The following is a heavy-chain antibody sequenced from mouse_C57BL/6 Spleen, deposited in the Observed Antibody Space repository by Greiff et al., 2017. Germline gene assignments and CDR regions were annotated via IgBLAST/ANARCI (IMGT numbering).Heavy chain of an antibody. CDR3: ARDEASLYYGYHYCDH. J-gene: IGHJ2*01. V-gene: IGHV1-72*01. CDR2: IDPNSGGT. CDR1: GYTFTSYW. Sequence: QVQLQQPGAELVKPGASVKLSCKASGYTFTSYWMHWVKQRPGRGLEWIGRIDPNSGGTKYNEKFKSKATMTVDKPSSTAYLQLSSLTSDDSAVYYCARDEASLYYGYHYCDHWGHGTTLTVSS. D-gene: IGHD2-2*01.